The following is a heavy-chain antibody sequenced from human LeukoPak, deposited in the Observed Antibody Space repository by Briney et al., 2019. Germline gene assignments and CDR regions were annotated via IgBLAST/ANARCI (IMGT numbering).Heavy chain of an antibody. V-gene: IGHV3-33*01. CDR2: RWHDGSKI. CDR3: AREDSGGYPLDS. Sequence: HSGGSLRLSCAASELILSNYAMHWVRQAPGKGLEWVAIRWHDGSKIYYADSVKGRFTISRDSAKNTLDLQMNSLTLEDTAVYYCAREDSGGYPLDSWGQGTLVTVSS. CDR1: ELILSNYA. D-gene: IGHD3-22*01. J-gene: IGHJ4*02.